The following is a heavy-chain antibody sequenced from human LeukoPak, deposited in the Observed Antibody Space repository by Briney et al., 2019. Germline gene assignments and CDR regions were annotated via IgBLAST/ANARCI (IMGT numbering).Heavy chain of an antibody. CDR1: GFTFSSYW. D-gene: IGHD3-9*01. CDR2: IKQDGSEK. Sequence: GGSLRLSCAASGFTFSSYWMSWVRQAPGKGLEWVANIKQDGSEKYYVDSVKGRFTISRDNAKNSLYLQMNSLRAEDTAVYYCARDRIDILTGYYKSWYFDLWGRGTLVTVSS. J-gene: IGHJ2*01. CDR3: ARDRIDILTGYYKSWYFDL. V-gene: IGHV3-7*01.